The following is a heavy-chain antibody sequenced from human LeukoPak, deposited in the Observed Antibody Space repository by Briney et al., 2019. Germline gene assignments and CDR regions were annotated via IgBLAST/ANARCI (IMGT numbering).Heavy chain of an antibody. CDR1: GFTFSSYA. CDR2: ISGSGGST. CDR3: RGTIVVVPAASYYYYMDV. V-gene: IGHV3-23*01. Sequence: AGGSLRLSCAASGFTFSSYAMSWVRQAPGRGLEWVSAISGSGGSTYYADSVKGRFTISRDNSKDTLYLQMNSLRAEDTAVYYCRGTIVVVPAASYYYYMDVWVKGTTVTVSS. D-gene: IGHD2-2*01. J-gene: IGHJ6*03.